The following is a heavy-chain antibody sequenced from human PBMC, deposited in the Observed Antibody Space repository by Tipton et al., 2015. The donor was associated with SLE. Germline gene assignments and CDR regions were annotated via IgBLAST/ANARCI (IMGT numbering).Heavy chain of an antibody. D-gene: IGHD3-10*01. J-gene: IGHJ2*01. CDR2: INHSGST. V-gene: IGHV4-34*01. CDR1: GFTFGDYA. Sequence: LRLSCTASGFTFGDYAMGWVRQAPGKGLEWIGEINHSGSTNYNPSLKSQVTISVDTSRNQFSLKLSSVTAADTAVYYCASGGILWYFDLWGRGTLVTVSS. CDR3: ASGGILWYFDL.